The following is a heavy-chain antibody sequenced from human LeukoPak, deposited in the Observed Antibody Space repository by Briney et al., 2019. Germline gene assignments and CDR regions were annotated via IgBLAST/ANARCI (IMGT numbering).Heavy chain of an antibody. CDR1: GFTFSNAW. Sequence: PGGSLRLSCAASGFTFSNAWMSWVRQAPGKGLEWVGRIKSKTDGGTTDYAAPVKGRFTISRDDSKNTLYLQMNSLKTEDTAVYYCTTAQIGTVVHYYYYMDVWGKGTTVTVSS. CDR2: IKSKTDGGTT. V-gene: IGHV3-15*01. J-gene: IGHJ6*03. D-gene: IGHD4-23*01. CDR3: TTAQIGTVVHYYYYMDV.